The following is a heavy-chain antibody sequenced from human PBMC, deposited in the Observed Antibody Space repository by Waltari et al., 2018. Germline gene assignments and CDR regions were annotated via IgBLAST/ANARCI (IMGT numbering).Heavy chain of an antibody. CDR2: TSRSFGSP. CDR1: GGNFGRYA. J-gene: IGHJ3*02. CDR3: ARRKLGEAFDI. V-gene: IGHV1-69*12. D-gene: IGHD3-16*01. Sequence: QVQLVPSGAEVKKPGSSVRVSCRASGGNFGRYAMTWVRQAPGQGLEWMGGTSRSFGSPMYAAKVQGRVSITADELTYTVYMELQSLRADDTAIYDCARRKLGEAFDIWGQGTMVIVSS.